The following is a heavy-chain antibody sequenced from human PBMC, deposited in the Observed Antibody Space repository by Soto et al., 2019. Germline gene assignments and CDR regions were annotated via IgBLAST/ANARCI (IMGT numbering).Heavy chain of an antibody. V-gene: IGHV3-23*01. CDR2: ISDRGGST. Sequence: EVRLLESGGGLVQPGGSLRLSCAASGFTFISYTMSWVRQAPGKGLEWGSGISDRGGSTNYADSVKGRFTISRDNSKNTLYLQMNSRRAEDTSVYYCASPGVGSDYWGQGTLVTVSS. D-gene: IGHD1-26*01. CDR1: GFTFISYT. J-gene: IGHJ4*02. CDR3: ASPGVGSDY.